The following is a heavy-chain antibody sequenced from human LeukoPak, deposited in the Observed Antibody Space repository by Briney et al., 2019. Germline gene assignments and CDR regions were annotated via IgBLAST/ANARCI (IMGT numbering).Heavy chain of an antibody. Sequence: PSETLSLTCAVSGYSISSGYYWGWIRQPPGKGLEWIGSIYHSGSTYYNPSLKSRVTISVDTSKNQFSLKLSSVTAADTAVYYCAKSPTRLNPGYFQHWGQGTLVTVSS. V-gene: IGHV4-38-2*01. D-gene: IGHD6-6*01. J-gene: IGHJ1*01. CDR2: IYHSGST. CDR3: AKSPTRLNPGYFQH. CDR1: GYSISSGYY.